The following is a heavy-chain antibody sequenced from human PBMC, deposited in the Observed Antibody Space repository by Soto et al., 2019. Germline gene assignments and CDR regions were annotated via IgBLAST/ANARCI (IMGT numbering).Heavy chain of an antibody. CDR1: GDSVTSGNYY. CDR3: ARIPVDTSMIYWLDP. J-gene: IGHJ5*01. Sequence: SETLSLTCTVSGDSVTSGNYYWSWIRQPPGKGLEWIGYIYYSGNTNYSPSLKSRVTISLDTSNNQFSLKVSSVTAADTAVYYCARIPVDTSMIYWLDPWGQGTLVTVSS. CDR2: IYYSGNT. V-gene: IGHV4-61*01. D-gene: IGHD5-18*01.